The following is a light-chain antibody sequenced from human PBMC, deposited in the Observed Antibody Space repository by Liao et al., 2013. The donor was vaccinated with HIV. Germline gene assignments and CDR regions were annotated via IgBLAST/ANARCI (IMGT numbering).Light chain of an antibody. V-gene: IGLV3-1*01. CDR3: QLWDSSSDHPYV. Sequence: SYEVTQPPSVSVSPGQTASIFCSGDNLGDKHASWYQQKPGQSPVLLICQDNKRPSGIPERFSGSNSGNTATLTISRVEPGDEADYYCQLWDSSSDHPYVFGTGTQVTVL. CDR1: NLGDKH. J-gene: IGLJ1*01. CDR2: QDN.